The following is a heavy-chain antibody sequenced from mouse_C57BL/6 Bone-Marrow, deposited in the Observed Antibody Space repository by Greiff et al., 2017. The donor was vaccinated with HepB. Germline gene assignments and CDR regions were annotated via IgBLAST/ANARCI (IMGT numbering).Heavy chain of an antibody. CDR2: ISYSGST. Sequence: DVQLQESGPGMVKPSQSLSLTCTVTGYSITSGYDWHWIRHFPGNKLEWMGYISYSGSTNYNPSLKSRISITHDTSKNHFFLKLNSVTTEDTATYYCARGRIGYDEGYYFDYWGQGTTLTVSS. CDR1: GYSITSGYD. CDR3: ARGRIGYDEGYYFDY. J-gene: IGHJ2*01. D-gene: IGHD2-2*01. V-gene: IGHV3-1*01.